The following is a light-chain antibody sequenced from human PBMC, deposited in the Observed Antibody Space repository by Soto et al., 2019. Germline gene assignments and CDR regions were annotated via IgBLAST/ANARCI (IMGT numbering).Light chain of an antibody. J-gene: IGKJ5*01. CDR2: DAS. Sequence: EIVLTQSPATLSLSPGERATLSCRASQSISSYLVWYQQRPGQAPRLLIYDASTRATGIPARFSGSGSGTDFTLTISRLEPEDFAVYYCQQFDDSVTFGQGTRLDIK. V-gene: IGKV3-11*01. CDR3: QQFDDSVT. CDR1: QSISSY.